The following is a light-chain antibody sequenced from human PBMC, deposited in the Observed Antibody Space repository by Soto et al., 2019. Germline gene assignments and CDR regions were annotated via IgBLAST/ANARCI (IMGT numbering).Light chain of an antibody. CDR2: AAS. J-gene: IGKJ5*01. CDR3: QQSYSTPIT. V-gene: IGKV1-39*01. Sequence: DIQMTQSPSSLSASVGDRVTMSCRANQSITRYLNWSQQKPGTAPKLLIYAASSLQSGVPSRFSGSGSGTDFTLTISSLQPEDFATYYCQQSYSTPITFGQGTRLEIK. CDR1: QSITRY.